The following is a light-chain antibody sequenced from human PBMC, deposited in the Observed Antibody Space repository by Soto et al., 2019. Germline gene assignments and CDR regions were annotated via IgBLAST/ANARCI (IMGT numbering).Light chain of an antibody. J-gene: IGKJ2*01. CDR1: QSVRDSR. CDR2: GAS. CDR3: QQYGVSPMYT. V-gene: IGKV3-20*01. Sequence: EIVLTQSPGTLSLSPGERATLSCRASQSVRDSRLAWYQQKPGQGPRLLIYGASIRVTGIPDRFSGSGSGTDFTLNITRLEPEEFALYYCQQYGVSPMYTFGQGTKLDIK.